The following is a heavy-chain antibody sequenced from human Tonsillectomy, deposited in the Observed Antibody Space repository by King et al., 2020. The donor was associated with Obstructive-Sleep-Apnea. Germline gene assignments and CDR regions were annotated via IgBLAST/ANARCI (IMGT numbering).Heavy chain of an antibody. V-gene: IGHV3-21*01. CDR2: ISGSSSYI. CDR3: TTYNYYDSSGYLTH. D-gene: IGHD3-22*01. J-gene: IGHJ4*02. Sequence: VQLVESGGGLVKPGGSLRLSCAASGFTFSSYSMNWVRQAPGKGLEWVSSISGSSSYIYSADSVKGRFTISRDNAKNSLYLQMNSLRAEDTAVYYCTTYNYYDSSGYLTHWGQGTLVTVSS. CDR1: GFTFSSYS.